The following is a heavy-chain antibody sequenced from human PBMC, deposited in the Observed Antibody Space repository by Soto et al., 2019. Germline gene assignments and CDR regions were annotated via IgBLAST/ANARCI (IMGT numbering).Heavy chain of an antibody. Sequence: SENLSLPCTVSGGSISSYYWSWIRQPPGKGLEWIGYIYYSGSTNYNPSLKSRVTISVDTSKNQFSLKLSSVTAADTAVYYCARLTDFLSGYYSGPFDFWCQGILVTVFS. CDR1: GGSISSYY. CDR2: IYYSGST. J-gene: IGHJ4*02. D-gene: IGHD3-3*01. V-gene: IGHV4-59*01. CDR3: ARLTDFLSGYYSGPFDF.